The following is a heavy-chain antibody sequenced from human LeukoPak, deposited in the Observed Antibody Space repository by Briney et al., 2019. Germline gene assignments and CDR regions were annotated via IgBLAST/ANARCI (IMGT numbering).Heavy chain of an antibody. Sequence: SVKVSCKASGGTFSSYAISWVRQAPGQGLEWMGGIIPIFGTANYAQKFQGRVTITADKSTSTAYMELSSLRSEDTAVYYCARGGFSTVVLMVYADNWFDPWGQGTLVTVSS. D-gene: IGHD2-8*01. V-gene: IGHV1-69*06. CDR1: GGTFSSYA. CDR2: IIPIFGTA. CDR3: ARGGFSTVVLMVYADNWFDP. J-gene: IGHJ5*02.